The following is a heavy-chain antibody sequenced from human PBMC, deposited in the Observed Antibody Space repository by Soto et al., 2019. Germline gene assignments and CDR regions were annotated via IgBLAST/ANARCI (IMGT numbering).Heavy chain of an antibody. CDR1: GFTFSNYA. Sequence: EVQLLESGGGLVQPGGSLRLSCAASGFTFSNYAMSWVRQAPGKGLELVSGISESGGRTNYADSVKGRFTISRDKSTNTVHLQMSSLRAEDTAVYYCAKARHHWSPYHCYTADYMDQGTLMTVAS. J-gene: IGHJ4*02. V-gene: IGHV3-23*01. CDR2: ISESGGRT. D-gene: IGHD2-15*01. CDR3: AKARHHWSPYHCYTADY.